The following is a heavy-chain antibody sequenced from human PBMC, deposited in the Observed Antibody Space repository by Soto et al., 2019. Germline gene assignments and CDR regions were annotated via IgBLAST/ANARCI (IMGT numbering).Heavy chain of an antibody. CDR2: ISESGGKT. Sequence: EGQLLESGGGLVQPGGSLRLSCVASGFTFRSYAMAWVRQAPGKGLEWVSGISESGGKTNYAESVRGRFSISRDNSRNTLSLLMNNVTAEDTAIYYCAKARATIFGVVWTYGMDVWGQGTKVSVSS. D-gene: IGHD3-3*01. CDR1: GFTFRSYA. CDR3: AKARATIFGVVWTYGMDV. J-gene: IGHJ6*02. V-gene: IGHV3-23*01.